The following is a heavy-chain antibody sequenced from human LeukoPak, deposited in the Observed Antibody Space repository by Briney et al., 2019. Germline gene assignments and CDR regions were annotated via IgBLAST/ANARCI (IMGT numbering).Heavy chain of an antibody. D-gene: IGHD6-13*01. CDR1: GYTFTGYY. CDR3: ARDSTGSAAGTFTIDY. Sequence: ASVKVSCKASGYTFTGYYMHWVRQAPGQGLEWMGWINPNSGGTNYAQKFQGRVTMTRDTSISTAYMELSRLRSEDTAVYYCARDSTGSAAGTFTIDYWGQGTLVTVSS. V-gene: IGHV1-2*02. CDR2: INPNSGGT. J-gene: IGHJ4*02.